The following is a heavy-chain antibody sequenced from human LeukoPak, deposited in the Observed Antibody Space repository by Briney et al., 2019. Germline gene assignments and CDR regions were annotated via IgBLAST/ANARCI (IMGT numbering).Heavy chain of an antibody. CDR1: GGSFSGYY. J-gene: IGHJ6*02. D-gene: IGHD3-3*01. Sequence: KPSETLSLTCAVYGGSFSGYYWSWIRQPPGKGLEWIGEINHSGSTNYNPSLKSRVTISVDTSKNQFSLKLSSVTAADTAVYYCARGGITIFGVVMSYYYGMDVWGQGTTVTVSS. CDR3: ARGGITIFGVVMSYYYGMDV. CDR2: INHSGST. V-gene: IGHV4-34*01.